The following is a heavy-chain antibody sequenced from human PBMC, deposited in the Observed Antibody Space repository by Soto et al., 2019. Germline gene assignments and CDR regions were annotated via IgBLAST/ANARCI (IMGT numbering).Heavy chain of an antibody. CDR3: ARAGYYDFWRGGAARGPESFDY. CDR1: GYTFTSYG. Sequence: ASVKVSCKASGYTFTSYGISWVRQAPGQGLEWMGWISAYNGNTNYAQKLQGRVTMTTDTSTSTAYMELRSLRSDDTAVYYCARAGYYDFWRGGAARGPESFDYWGQGTLVTVSS. CDR2: ISAYNGNT. D-gene: IGHD3-3*01. V-gene: IGHV1-18*01. J-gene: IGHJ4*02.